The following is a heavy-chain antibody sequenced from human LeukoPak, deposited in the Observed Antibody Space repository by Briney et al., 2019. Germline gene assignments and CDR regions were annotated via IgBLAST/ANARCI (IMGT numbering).Heavy chain of an antibody. D-gene: IGHD3-10*01. CDR1: GYTFTSYD. CDR2: MNPNSGNT. J-gene: IGHJ6*03. CDR3: ARQTSPGSGSFFYYYYYMDV. V-gene: IGHV1-8*01. Sequence: ASVKVSCKASGYTFTSYDINWVRQATGQGLEWMGWMNPNSGNTGYAQKFQGRVTMTRNTSISTAYMELSSLRSEDTAVYYCARQTSPGSGSFFYYYYYMDVWGKGTTVTVSS.